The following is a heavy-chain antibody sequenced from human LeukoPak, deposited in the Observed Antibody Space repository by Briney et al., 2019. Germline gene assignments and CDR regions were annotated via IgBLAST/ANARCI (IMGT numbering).Heavy chain of an antibody. CDR2: IDPNSGDK. D-gene: IGHD3-22*01. CDR3: ARSGSTGYSLDY. V-gene: IGHV1-2*02. J-gene: IGHJ4*02. Sequence: ASVKVSCKASGYSFTGYFIHWVRQAPGQGLECMGCIDPNSGDKKYAQKFQGRVSMPRDTSTRTAYMELSRLRSDDTAVYFCARSGSTGYSLDYWGQGTLVTVSS. CDR1: GYSFTGYF.